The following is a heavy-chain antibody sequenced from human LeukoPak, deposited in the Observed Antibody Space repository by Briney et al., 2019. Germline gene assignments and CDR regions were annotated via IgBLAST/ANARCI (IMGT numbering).Heavy chain of an antibody. Sequence: GGSLRLSCAASGFTFSSYSMNWVRQAPGKGLEWVSSISSSSSYIYYADSVKGRFTISRDNAKNSLYLQMNSLRAEDTAVYYCARDCSGGSCYFKYWGQGTPVTVSS. J-gene: IGHJ4*02. CDR3: ARDCSGGSCYFKY. D-gene: IGHD2-15*01. CDR1: GFTFSSYS. CDR2: ISSSSSYI. V-gene: IGHV3-21*01.